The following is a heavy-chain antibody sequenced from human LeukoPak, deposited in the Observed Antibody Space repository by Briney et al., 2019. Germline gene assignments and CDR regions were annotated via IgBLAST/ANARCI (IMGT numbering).Heavy chain of an antibody. Sequence: SETLSLTCTVSGGSISSSSYYRGWIRQPPGKGLEWIGSIHYSGSTYYNPSLKSRVTISVDTSKNQFSLKLSSVTAADTAVYYCARSGDYWGQGTLVTVSS. CDR2: IHYSGST. CDR3: ARSGDY. J-gene: IGHJ4*02. CDR1: GGSISSSSYY. V-gene: IGHV4-39*01.